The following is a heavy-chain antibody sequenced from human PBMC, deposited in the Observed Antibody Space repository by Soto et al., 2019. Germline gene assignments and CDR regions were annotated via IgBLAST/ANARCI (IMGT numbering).Heavy chain of an antibody. J-gene: IGHJ6*02. CDR1: GGSVTSDEDY. CDR2: ISNSGST. Sequence: PSETLSLTCTVSGGSVTSDEDYWTWIRQSPGKGLEWIGYISNSGSTGYNPSLKSRVTISVDTSKNQFSLKLSSVTAADTAVYYCACGDYSNHYYYYGMDVWGQGTTVTVSS. V-gene: IGHV4-30-4*01. CDR3: ACGDYSNHYYYYGMDV. D-gene: IGHD4-4*01.